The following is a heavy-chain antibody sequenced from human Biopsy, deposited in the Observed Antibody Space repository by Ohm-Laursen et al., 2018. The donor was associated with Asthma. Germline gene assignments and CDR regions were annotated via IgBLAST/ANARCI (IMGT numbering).Heavy chain of an antibody. Sequence: RSLRLSCAASGFDLSGYGMLWVRQAPGKGLEWVELISYTGAIKYYADSVKGRFIISRDNSKNTVYLQMNSLGADDTAVYYCSKDLNDYGGSNDYDGLDVWGPGTTVTVSS. V-gene: IGHV3-30*18. J-gene: IGHJ6*02. CDR2: ISYTGAIK. D-gene: IGHD4-23*01. CDR3: SKDLNDYGGSNDYDGLDV. CDR1: GFDLSGYG.